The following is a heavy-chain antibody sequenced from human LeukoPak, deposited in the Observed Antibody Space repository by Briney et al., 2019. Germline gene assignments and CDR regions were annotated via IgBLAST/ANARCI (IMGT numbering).Heavy chain of an antibody. D-gene: IGHD2-2*01. CDR1: XGSFXXXY. CDR3: ARLDQLVQDYWYFDV. Sequence: SLXXAXXXGSFXXXYWXXXRXXXXXXXXXIGEITRYGNTNYNPSLKSRVTMALDTSKNQFSLRLNSVTAADTAVYYCARLDQLVQDYWYFDVWGRGTLVAVSS. V-gene: IGHV4-34*01. CDR2: ITRYGNT. J-gene: IGHJ2*01.